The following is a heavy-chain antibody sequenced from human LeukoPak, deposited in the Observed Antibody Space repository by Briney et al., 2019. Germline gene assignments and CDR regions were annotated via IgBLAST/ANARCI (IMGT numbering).Heavy chain of an antibody. CDR1: GSTFSNYS. CDR3: ARAKRNCFDI. Sequence: GGPLSLSCEALGSTFSNYSMNWVRQAPGKGLEWVSYISSSSATIYYADSVKGRSTISSKNAKNSLYLKKTSLTPEDTALYYCARAKRNCFDIWGQGTMVTVSS. V-gene: IGHV3-48*01. CDR2: ISSSSATI. D-gene: IGHD2/OR15-2a*01. J-gene: IGHJ3*02.